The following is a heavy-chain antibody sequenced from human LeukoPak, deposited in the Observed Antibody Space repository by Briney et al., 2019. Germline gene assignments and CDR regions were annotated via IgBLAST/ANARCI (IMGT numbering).Heavy chain of an antibody. Sequence: GGSLRLSCAASGFTFSSYSMNWVRQAPGKGLEWVSYISSSGSTIYYADSVKGRFTISRDNAKNSLYLQMNSLRAEDTAVYYCAELGTTMIGGVWGKGTTVTISS. D-gene: IGHD3-10*02. V-gene: IGHV3-48*04. CDR2: ISSSGSTI. CDR3: AELGTTMIGGV. CDR1: GFTFSSYS. J-gene: IGHJ6*04.